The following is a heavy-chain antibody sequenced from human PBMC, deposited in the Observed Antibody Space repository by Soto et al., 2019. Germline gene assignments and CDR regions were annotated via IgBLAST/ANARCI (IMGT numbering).Heavy chain of an antibody. J-gene: IGHJ3*02. CDR2: ISYDGRYK. V-gene: IGHV3-30*04. Sequence: TGGSLRLSCAAAGFTFSDYAMHWVRQDPGKGLEWVAVISYDGRYKFYADSVKGRFTISRDNSKNTLYLQMNSLRAEDTAVYYCARYIVVVTATYAFDIWGQGTMVTVSS. CDR3: ARYIVVVTATYAFDI. D-gene: IGHD2-21*02. CDR1: GFTFSDYA.